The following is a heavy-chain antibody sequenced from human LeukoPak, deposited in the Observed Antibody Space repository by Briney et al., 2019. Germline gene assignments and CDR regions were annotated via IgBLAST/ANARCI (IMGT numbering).Heavy chain of an antibody. CDR1: GGSISNYD. CDR3: ARGDGSNCEFYFDY. V-gene: IGHV4-59*01. J-gene: IGHJ4*02. Sequence: PSVTLSLTCTVSGGSISNYDWTWIRQPPGKGLVWVGYIYCSGSANYNASLKSRVTISLDTSNNQSSLQLTSVPAADTALYYCARGDGSNCEFYFDYWGQGTLVTVSS. CDR2: IYCSGSA. D-gene: IGHD5-24*01.